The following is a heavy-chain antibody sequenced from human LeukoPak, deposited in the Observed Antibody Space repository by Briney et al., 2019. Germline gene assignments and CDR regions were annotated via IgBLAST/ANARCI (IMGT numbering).Heavy chain of an antibody. V-gene: IGHV3-23*01. CDR2: ISGSGGST. Sequence: PGGTLRLSCAASGFAFSSYAMSWVRQAPGKGLEWVSAISGSGGSTYYADSVKGRFTISRDNSKNTLYLQMNSLRAEDTAVYYCAKAPGRAAGHFDYWGQGTLVTVSS. J-gene: IGHJ4*02. CDR1: GFAFSSYA. D-gene: IGHD6-13*01. CDR3: AKAPGRAAGHFDY.